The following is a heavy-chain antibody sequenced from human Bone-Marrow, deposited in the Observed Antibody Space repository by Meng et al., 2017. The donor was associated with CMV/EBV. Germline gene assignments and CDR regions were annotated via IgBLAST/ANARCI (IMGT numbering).Heavy chain of an antibody. Sequence: ASVKVSCKASGGTFSSYAISWVRQAPGQGLEWMGWINPNSGGTNYAQKFQGRVTMTRDTSISTAYMELSRLRSDDTAVYYCARWGPGTYCSSTSCEYYYGMDVWGQGTTVTVSS. CDR2: INPNSGGT. J-gene: IGHJ6*02. CDR3: ARWGPGTYCSSTSCEYYYGMDV. CDR1: GGTFSSYA. D-gene: IGHD2-2*01. V-gene: IGHV1-2*02.